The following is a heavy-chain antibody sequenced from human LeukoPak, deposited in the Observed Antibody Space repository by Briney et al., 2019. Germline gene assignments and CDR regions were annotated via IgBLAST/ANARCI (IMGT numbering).Heavy chain of an antibody. CDR1: GGSISGYY. V-gene: IGHV4-59*01. D-gene: IGHD6-13*01. Sequence: PSETLSLTCTVSGGSISGYYWSWIREPPGKGLEWIADIFYSGSTNYNPSLKSRVTLSVDTSKNQVSLKSSSVTAADTAVYYCARAYTTSWYFDYWGQGTLVTVSS. CDR2: IFYSGST. CDR3: ARAYTTSWYFDY. J-gene: IGHJ4*02.